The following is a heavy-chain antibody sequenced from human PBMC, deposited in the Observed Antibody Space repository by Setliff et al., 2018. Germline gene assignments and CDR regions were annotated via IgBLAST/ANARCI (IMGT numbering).Heavy chain of an antibody. CDR1: GGTFSSYA. V-gene: IGHV1-18*01. Sequence: ASVKVSCKASGGTFSSYAISWVRQAPGQGLEWMGWISAYNGNTNYAQKLQGRVTMTTDTSTSTAYMELRSLRSDDTAVYYCARVRGGSTLLYYYYGMDVWGQGTTVTVSS. J-gene: IGHJ6*02. CDR3: ARVRGGSTLLYYYYGMDV. D-gene: IGHD5-12*01. CDR2: ISAYNGNT.